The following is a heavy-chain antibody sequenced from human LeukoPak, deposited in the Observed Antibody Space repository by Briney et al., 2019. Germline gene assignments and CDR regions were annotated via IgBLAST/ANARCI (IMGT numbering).Heavy chain of an antibody. D-gene: IGHD2-21*02. Sequence: LGSLSLTRAVSRGSPSSSTWWTGVRQPPGKGRGGFGEFIQSGNTNYNPSLKSRVTISVDKSKNQFSLKLSSGTAADTAVYYCVTSYCGADCAFEFWGERILVTASS. J-gene: IGHJ4*02. CDR2: FIQSGNT. V-gene: IGHV4-4*03. CDR3: VTSYCGADCAFEF. CDR1: RGSPSSSTW.